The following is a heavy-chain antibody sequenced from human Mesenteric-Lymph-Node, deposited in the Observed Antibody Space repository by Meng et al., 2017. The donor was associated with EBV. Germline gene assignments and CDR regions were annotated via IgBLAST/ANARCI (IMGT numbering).Heavy chain of an antibody. CDR3: ARVIINYGGNFDY. D-gene: IGHD4-23*01. Sequence: QVHLQDSGPGLVKPSGTLSLTCAVSGDSIISSTWWSWVRQPPGKGLEWIGEIYHSGSTNYNPSLQSRVTIAVDKSKNQFSLNLNSVTAADTAIYYCARVIINYGGNFDYWGQGTLVTVSS. CDR2: IYHSGST. CDR1: GDSIISSTW. V-gene: IGHV4-4*02. J-gene: IGHJ4*02.